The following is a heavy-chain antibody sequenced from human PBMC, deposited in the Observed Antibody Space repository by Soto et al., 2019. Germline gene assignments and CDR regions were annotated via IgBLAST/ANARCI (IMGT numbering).Heavy chain of an antibody. CDR2: INHSGST. CDR1: GGFFRGYY. Sequence: TDNLSLTWAVYGGFFRGYYWSWSRQLPGKGLEWIGEINHSGSTNYNPSLKSRVTVSVDTSKNQFSLKLSSVTAADTAVYYCARGLTYDSSGYHFDYWAKGTLGIVS. J-gene: IGHJ4*02. CDR3: ARGLTYDSSGYHFDY. V-gene: IGHV4-34*01. D-gene: IGHD3-22*01.